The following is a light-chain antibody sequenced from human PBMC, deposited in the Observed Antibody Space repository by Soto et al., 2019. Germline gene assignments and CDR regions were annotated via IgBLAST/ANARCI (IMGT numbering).Light chain of an antibody. Sequence: EVVMTQSPATLSVSPGDRATLSCRASQSVDTNVAWYQQKPGQAPRLLVHSASTRATGIPARFTGIGSGTDFTLTISGLQSDDFAFYYCQQYYNWPPYTFGQGTKLQIK. CDR1: QSVDTN. V-gene: IGKV3-15*01. J-gene: IGKJ2*01. CDR3: QQYYNWPPYT. CDR2: SAS.